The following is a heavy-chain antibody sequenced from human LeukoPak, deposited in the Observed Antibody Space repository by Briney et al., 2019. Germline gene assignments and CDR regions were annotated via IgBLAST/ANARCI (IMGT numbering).Heavy chain of an antibody. CDR2: ISSGGGST. CDR1: GFTFSSYA. CDR3: VKGIYDSGDYVSQDPTGPGREDGFDI. Sequence: PGGSLRLSCAASGFTFSSYAMSWVRQAPGKGLEGVSSISSGGGSTYYADSVKGRVTISRDNSKNTLYLQMNGLRAKDTAIYYCVKGIYDSGDYVSQDPTGPGREDGFDIWGQGTMVTVSS. V-gene: IGHV3-23*01. D-gene: IGHD4-17*01. J-gene: IGHJ3*02.